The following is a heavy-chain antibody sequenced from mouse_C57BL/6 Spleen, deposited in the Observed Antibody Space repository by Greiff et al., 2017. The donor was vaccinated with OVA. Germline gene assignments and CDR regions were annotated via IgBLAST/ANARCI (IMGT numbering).Heavy chain of an antibody. CDR3: AIYGSSHRGFAY. D-gene: IGHD1-1*01. CDR1: GYTFTSYG. V-gene: IGHV1-81*01. CDR2: IYPRSGNT. Sequence: QVQLQQSGAELARPGASVKLSCKASGYTFTSYGISWVKQRTGQGLEWIGEIYPRSGNTYYNEKFKGKATLTADKSSSTAYMELRSLTSEDSAVYFCAIYGSSHRGFAYWGQGTLVTVSA. J-gene: IGHJ3*01.